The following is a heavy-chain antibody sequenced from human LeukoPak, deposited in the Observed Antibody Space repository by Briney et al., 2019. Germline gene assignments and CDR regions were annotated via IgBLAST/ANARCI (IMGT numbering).Heavy chain of an antibody. D-gene: IGHD6-19*01. CDR2: IYTSGST. J-gene: IGHJ5*02. Sequence: SETLSLTCTVSGGSISSGSYYWSWIRQPAGKGLEWIGRIYTSGSTNYNPSLKSRVTISVDTSKNQFSLKLSSVTAADTAVYYCARDRDSSGWYWWFDPWGQGTLVTVSS. V-gene: IGHV4-61*02. CDR1: GGSISSGSYY. CDR3: ARDRDSSGWYWWFDP.